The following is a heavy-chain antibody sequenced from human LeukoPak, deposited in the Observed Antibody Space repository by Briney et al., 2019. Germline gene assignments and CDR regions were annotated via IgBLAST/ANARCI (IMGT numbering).Heavy chain of an antibody. J-gene: IGHJ4*02. CDR2: IYSGGRT. Sequence: GGSLRLSCAASEFIFSDNYMSWVRQAPGKGVEGVSVIYSGGRTYYSDSVRGRLTISRDNSKNTLYLLMNSLRAEDTAVYYCARLDGVWSGPYYKGYFEYWGQGTLVTVSS. CDR3: ARLDGVWSGPYYKGYFEY. V-gene: IGHV3-66*02. D-gene: IGHD3-3*01. CDR1: EFIFSDNY.